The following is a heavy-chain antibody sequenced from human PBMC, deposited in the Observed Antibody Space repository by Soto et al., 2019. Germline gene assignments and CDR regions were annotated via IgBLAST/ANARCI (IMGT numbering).Heavy chain of an antibody. J-gene: IGHJ6*02. CDR3: TRGLSGSWYLYGMDV. D-gene: IGHD6-13*01. CDR2: IRSKTYGGTT. CDR1: GFTFGDYA. Sequence: GGSLRLSCTASGFTFGDYAMSWFRQAPGKGLEWVGFIRSKTYGGTTEYAASVKVKFTISRDDSKSIAFLQMNSLKTEDTAVYYCTRGLSGSWYLYGMDVWGQGTTVTVSS. V-gene: IGHV3-49*03.